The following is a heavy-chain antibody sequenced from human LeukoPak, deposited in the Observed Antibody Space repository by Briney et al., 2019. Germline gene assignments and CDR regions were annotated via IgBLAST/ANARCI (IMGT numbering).Heavy chain of an antibody. Sequence: ASVKVSCTASGYTVTNNYLHWVRQAPGQGLEWMGWINTNTGNPTYAQGFTGRFVFSLDTSVSTAYLQINSLKTEDTAVYYCARIISTAGDWGQGTLVTVSS. CDR1: GYTVTNNY. V-gene: IGHV7-4-1*02. CDR3: ARIISTAGD. CDR2: INTNTGNP. D-gene: IGHD3-10*01. J-gene: IGHJ4*02.